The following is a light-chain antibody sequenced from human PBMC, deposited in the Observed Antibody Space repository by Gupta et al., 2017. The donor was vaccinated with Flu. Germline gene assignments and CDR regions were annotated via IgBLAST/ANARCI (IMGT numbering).Light chain of an antibody. CDR2: GAS. V-gene: IGKV1-39*01. Sequence: PSFLSASVRDRVTITCRTSQDVRNYFTWYQQKAGAAPKLLVYGASSLQNGVPSRFRGSGSGTDFTLTITKLQPEDFATYFCQHTDNSPRTFGQGTKVEVK. J-gene: IGKJ1*01. CDR3: QHTDNSPRT. CDR1: QDVRNY.